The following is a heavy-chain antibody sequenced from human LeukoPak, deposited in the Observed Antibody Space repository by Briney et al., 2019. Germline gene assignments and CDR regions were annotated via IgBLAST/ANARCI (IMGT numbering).Heavy chain of an antibody. CDR2: ISWNSGSI. V-gene: IGHV3-9*01. CDR1: GFTFDDYA. Sequence: SLRLSCAASGFTFDDYAMHWVRHAPGKGLEWVSGISWNSGSIGYADSVKGRFTISRDNTKNSLYLQMNSLRAEDTALYYCAKDSEAGSYSSFDPWGQGTLVTVSS. J-gene: IGHJ5*02. D-gene: IGHD6-19*01. CDR3: AKDSEAGSYSSFDP.